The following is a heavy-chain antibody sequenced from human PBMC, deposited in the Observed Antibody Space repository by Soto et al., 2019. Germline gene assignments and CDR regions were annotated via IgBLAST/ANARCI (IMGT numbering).Heavy chain of an antibody. CDR1: CDSISSKNNY. J-gene: IGHJ5*02. V-gene: IGHV4-30-4*01. Sequence: SETLSLTCTVSCDSISSKNNYWIWIRQPPGEGLEWIGFISYSGTTSYSPSLKSRLAISLDTSKNQFSLSLSSVTAADTAVYYCARGRGYSYGLDPWGQGTLVTVS. CDR3: ARGRGYSYGLDP. D-gene: IGHD5-18*01. CDR2: ISYSGTT.